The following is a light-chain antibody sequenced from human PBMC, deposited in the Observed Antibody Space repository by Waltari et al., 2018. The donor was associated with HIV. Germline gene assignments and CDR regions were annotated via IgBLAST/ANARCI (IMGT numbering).Light chain of an antibody. Sequence: VLTQSPATLSLSPGERATLSCRASRSVDSNYLAWYQQRPGQTPRLLIYGTSNRATGIPDRFTGGGSGADFTLSISSLEPDDFAVYYCQQYGSSFLTFGPGTKVEI. CDR3: QQYGSSFLT. V-gene: IGKV3-20*01. CDR2: GTS. J-gene: IGKJ3*01. CDR1: RSVDSNY.